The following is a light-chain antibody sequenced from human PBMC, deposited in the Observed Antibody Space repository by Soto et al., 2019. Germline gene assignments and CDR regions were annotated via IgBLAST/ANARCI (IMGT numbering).Light chain of an antibody. CDR1: QSVSSSY. CDR2: QVS. CDR3: HQYGGSPQT. Sequence: EIVLSQSPGTLSLSPGERATLSCRARQSVSSSYLAWYQQKPGQSPRRLIYQVSSRASGIPDRFSGSGSVTDFTLNISRLEAEDVAVYYCHQYGGSPQTFGQGTKVDIK. V-gene: IGKV3-20*01. J-gene: IGKJ1*01.